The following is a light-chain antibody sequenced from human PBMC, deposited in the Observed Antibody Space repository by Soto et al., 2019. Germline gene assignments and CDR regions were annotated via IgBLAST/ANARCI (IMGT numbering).Light chain of an antibody. Sequence: EIVMTQSPATLSVSPGERATLSCRASQSVRTNLAWYQQKPGQAPRPLIYGASTRATGIPARFSGGGSGTEFTLTISSLQSVDFAVYYCQQYNNLWTFGQGTKVEIK. CDR3: QQYNNLWT. J-gene: IGKJ1*01. CDR2: GAS. V-gene: IGKV3-15*01. CDR1: QSVRTN.